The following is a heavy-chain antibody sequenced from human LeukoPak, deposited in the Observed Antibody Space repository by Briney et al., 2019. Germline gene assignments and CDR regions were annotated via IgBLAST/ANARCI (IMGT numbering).Heavy chain of an antibody. CDR2: IIPIFGTA. CDR1: GGTFSSYA. CDR3: ARERGWDIVATPHDAFDI. V-gene: IGHV1-69*05. J-gene: IGHJ3*02. Sequence: SVKVSCKASGGTFSSYAISWVRQAPGQGLEWMGWIIPIFGTANYAQKFQGRLTITTDEATSTAYRELSSLKSEDTAVYYCARERGWDIVATPHDAFDIWGQGTMVTVSS. D-gene: IGHD5-12*01.